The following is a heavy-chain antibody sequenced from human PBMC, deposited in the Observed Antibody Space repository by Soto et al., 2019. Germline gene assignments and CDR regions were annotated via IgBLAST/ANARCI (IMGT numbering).Heavy chain of an antibody. CDR2: INHSGST. V-gene: IGHV4-34*01. Sequence: SETLSLTCAVYGGSFSGYSWNWIRQPPGKGLEWIGEINHSGSTNYNPPLKSRVTISLDTSKNQFSLRLTSLTAADTAVYFCARGANNDFWSGLNWFDPWGQGTPVTVSS. CDR1: GGSFSGYS. J-gene: IGHJ5*02. D-gene: IGHD3-3*01. CDR3: ARGANNDFWSGLNWFDP.